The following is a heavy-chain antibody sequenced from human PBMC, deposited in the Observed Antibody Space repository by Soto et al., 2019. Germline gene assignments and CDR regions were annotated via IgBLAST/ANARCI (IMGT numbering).Heavy chain of an antibody. D-gene: IGHD3-16*01. CDR3: ARHDGGVGRPFGF. CDR1: GGSITSYF. Sequence: SETLSLTCTVSGGSITSYFWAWIRQPPGKGLEWIGSIYYSGSTYYNPSLKSRLTISVDTSKNQFSLKLSSVTAADTAVYYCARHDGGVGRPFGFWGQGTLVTVSS. J-gene: IGHJ4*02. V-gene: IGHV4-39*01. CDR2: IYYSGST.